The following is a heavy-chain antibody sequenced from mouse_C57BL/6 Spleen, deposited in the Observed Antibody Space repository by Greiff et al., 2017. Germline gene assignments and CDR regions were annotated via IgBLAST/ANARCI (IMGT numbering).Heavy chain of an antibody. V-gene: IGHV1-26*01. D-gene: IGHD1-1*01. Sequence: EVQLQQSGPELVKPGASVKISCKASGYTFTDYYMNWVKQSHGKSLEWIGDINPNNGGTSYNQKFKGKATLTVDKSSSTAYMELRSLTSEDSAVYYCARGGNYVMDYWGQGTSVTVSS. J-gene: IGHJ4*01. CDR2: INPNNGGT. CDR1: GYTFTDYY. CDR3: ARGGNYVMDY.